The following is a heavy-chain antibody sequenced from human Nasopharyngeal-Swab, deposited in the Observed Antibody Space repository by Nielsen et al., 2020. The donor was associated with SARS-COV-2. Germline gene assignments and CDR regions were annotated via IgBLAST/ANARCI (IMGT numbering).Heavy chain of an antibody. Sequence: SCTVSGGSISSGGYYWSWIRQHPGKGLEWIGYIYYSGSTYYNTSLKSRVTISVDTSKNQFSLKLSSVTAADTAVYYCARDACSGGSCYSLYYYYGMDVWGQGTTVTVSS. CDR2: IYYSGST. J-gene: IGHJ6*02. V-gene: IGHV4-31*02. CDR3: ARDACSGGSCYSLYYYYGMDV. D-gene: IGHD2-15*01. CDR1: GGSISSGGYY.